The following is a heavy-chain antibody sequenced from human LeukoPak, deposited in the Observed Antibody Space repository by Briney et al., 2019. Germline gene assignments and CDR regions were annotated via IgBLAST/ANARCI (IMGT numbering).Heavy chain of an antibody. V-gene: IGHV1-2*02. CDR2: INPNSGGT. CDR1: GYTFTSYG. D-gene: IGHD3-22*01. CDR3: ARDRWYDSSGYYTY. J-gene: IGHJ4*02. Sequence: ASVKVSCKASGYTFTSYGISWVRQAPGQGLEWMGWINPNSGGTNYAQKFQGRVTMTRDTSISTAYMELSRLRSDDTAVYYCARDRWYDSSGYYTYWGQGTLVTVSS.